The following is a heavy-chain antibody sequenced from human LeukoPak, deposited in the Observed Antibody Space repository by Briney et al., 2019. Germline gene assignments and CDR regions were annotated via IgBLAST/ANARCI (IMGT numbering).Heavy chain of an antibody. CDR2: ISAYNGKT. D-gene: IGHD2-2*01. CDR3: ARVLDCDSTSCHGSFYYYMDV. Sequence: SVKVSCKATGYTFTSYGISWVRQAPGLGLEWMGWISAYNGKTKYAQNLQGRVSVTTDTSTSTAYIELWSLASDDTAVYYCARVLDCDSTSCHGSFYYYMDVWGKGTTVTVSS. J-gene: IGHJ6*03. V-gene: IGHV1-18*01. CDR1: GYTFTSYG.